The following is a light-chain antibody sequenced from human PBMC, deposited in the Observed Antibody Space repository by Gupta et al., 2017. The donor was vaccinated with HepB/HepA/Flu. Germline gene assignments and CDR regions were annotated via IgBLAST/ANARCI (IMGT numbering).Light chain of an antibody. CDR3: QQYGGSPLT. CDR1: QSFSRTF. J-gene: IGKJ4*01. V-gene: IGKV3-20*01. Sequence: EIVLRQSPGTLSLSPGERATLSCRASQSFSRTFLAWYQQKAGQAPRLLIYGTSSRSTGIPDRFSGSGSGTDFTLTISRLEPEDFAVYYCQQYGGSPLTFGGGTKVEIK. CDR2: GTS.